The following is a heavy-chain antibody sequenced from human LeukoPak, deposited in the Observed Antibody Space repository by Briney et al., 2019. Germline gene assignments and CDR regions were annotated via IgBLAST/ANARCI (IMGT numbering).Heavy chain of an antibody. CDR3: ATLFRGSGWYAFDY. J-gene: IGHJ4*02. CDR1: GGSISSSSYY. CDR2: IYYSRST. D-gene: IGHD6-19*01. Sequence: AETLSLTCTVSGGSISSSSYYWGWIRQPPGKGLEWIGSIYYSRSTYYNPSLKSRGTISVDTSKNQFSLKLSSVPAPDTAVYYCATLFRGSGWYAFDYWGQGTQVTVSS. V-gene: IGHV4-39*01.